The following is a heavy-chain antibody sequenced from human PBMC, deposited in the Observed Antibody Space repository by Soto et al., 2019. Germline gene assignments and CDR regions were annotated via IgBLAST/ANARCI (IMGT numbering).Heavy chain of an antibody. V-gene: IGHV6-1*01. Sequence: SQTLSLTCAISGDSVSSNSAAWNWIRQSPSRGLEWLGRTYYRSKWYNDYAVSVKSRITINPDTSKNQFSLQLNSVTPEDTAVYYCARTLWFGELLQRNDDPWGQGTLVTVSS. CDR2: TYYRSKWYN. CDR3: ARTLWFGELLQRNDDP. J-gene: IGHJ5*02. D-gene: IGHD3-10*01. CDR1: GDSVSSNSAA.